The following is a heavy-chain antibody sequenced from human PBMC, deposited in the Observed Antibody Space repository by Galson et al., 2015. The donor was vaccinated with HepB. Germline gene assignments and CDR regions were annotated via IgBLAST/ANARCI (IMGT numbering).Heavy chain of an antibody. D-gene: IGHD2-2*01. CDR1: GFTFDDYA. V-gene: IGHV3-9*01. CDR2: ISWNSGSI. J-gene: IGHJ4*02. Sequence: SLRLSCAASGFTFDDYAMHWVRQAPGKGLEWVSGISWNSGSIGYADSVKGRFTISRDNAKNSLYLQMNSLRAEDTALYYCAKDIGCSSTSCFHYFDYWGQGTLVTVSS. CDR3: AKDIGCSSTSCFHYFDY.